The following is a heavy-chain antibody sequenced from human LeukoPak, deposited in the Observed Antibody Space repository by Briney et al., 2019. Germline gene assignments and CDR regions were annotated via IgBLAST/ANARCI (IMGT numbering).Heavy chain of an antibody. J-gene: IGHJ3*02. CDR1: GYTFTSYY. CDR3: ARSGQQLAAFDI. Sequence: ASVKVSCKASGYTFTSYYMHWVRQAPGRGLEWMGWINPNSGGTNYAQKFQGWVTMTRDTSISTAYMELSRLRSDDTAVYYCARSGQQLAAFDIWGQGTMVTASS. CDR2: INPNSGGT. D-gene: IGHD6-13*01. V-gene: IGHV1-2*04.